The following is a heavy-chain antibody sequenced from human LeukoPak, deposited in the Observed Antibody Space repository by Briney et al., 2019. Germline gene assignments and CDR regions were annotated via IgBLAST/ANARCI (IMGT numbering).Heavy chain of an antibody. CDR2: ISSDSNYI. Sequence: KTGGSLRLSCGASGFTFSGAWMSWVRQAPGKGLEWVSSISSDSNYIFYADSVQGRFTISRDNAENSLFLQMNSLRAEDTAVYYCASRYCTSTNCYAFDIWGQGTMVTVSS. D-gene: IGHD2-2*01. CDR1: GFTFSGAW. J-gene: IGHJ3*02. V-gene: IGHV3-21*01. CDR3: ASRYCTSTNCYAFDI.